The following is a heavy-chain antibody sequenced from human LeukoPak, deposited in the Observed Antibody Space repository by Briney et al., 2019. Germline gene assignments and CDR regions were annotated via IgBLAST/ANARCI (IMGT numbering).Heavy chain of an antibody. CDR2: ISAYNGNT. CDR3: ARDWGGGYCSGGSCYSGAFDI. J-gene: IGHJ3*02. D-gene: IGHD2-15*01. CDR1: GYTLTSYG. Sequence: ASVKVSCKASGYTLTSYGISWVRQAPGQGLEWMGWISAYNGNTNYAQKLQGRVTMTTDTSTSTAYMELRSLRSDDTAVYYCARDWGGGYCSGGSCYSGAFDIWGQGTMVTVSS. V-gene: IGHV1-18*01.